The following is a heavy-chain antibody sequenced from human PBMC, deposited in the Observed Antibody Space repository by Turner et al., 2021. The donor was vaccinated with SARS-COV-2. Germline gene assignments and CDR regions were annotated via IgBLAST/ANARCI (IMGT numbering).Heavy chain of an antibody. CDR1: GCTFSTYE. D-gene: IGHD4-17*01. CDR2: ISSSGSTI. Sequence: EVQLVESGGGLAQPGGSLSHSCAASGCTFSTYEMNWVRQAPGKGLEWVSYISSSGSTIYYADSVKGRFTISRDNAKNSLYLQMNSLRAEDTAVYYCARDRSITVTTIGIDYWGQGTLVTVSS. CDR3: ARDRSITVTTIGIDY. V-gene: IGHV3-48*03. J-gene: IGHJ4*02.